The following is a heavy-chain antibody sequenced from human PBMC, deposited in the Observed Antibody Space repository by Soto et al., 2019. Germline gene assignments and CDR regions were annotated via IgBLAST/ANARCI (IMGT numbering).Heavy chain of an antibody. CDR3: ARDLGGSGSYSADASFDS. CDR2: ISAYNGNT. J-gene: IGHJ3*02. Sequence: QVQLWKSGAEVKKPGASGKVSCKASGYTFTSYGISWVRQAPGQGREWMGWISAYNGNTNYAQKLQGRVTMTTDTSTSTAYMELRSLRSDDTAVDYCARDLGGSGSYSADASFDSWGQGTMVNVSS. D-gene: IGHD3-10*01. CDR1: GYTFTSYG. V-gene: IGHV1-18*01.